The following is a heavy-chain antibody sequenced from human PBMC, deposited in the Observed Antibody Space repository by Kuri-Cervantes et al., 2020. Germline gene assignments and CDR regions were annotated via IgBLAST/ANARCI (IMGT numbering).Heavy chain of an antibody. CDR1: GYTFTSYA. V-gene: IGHV1-3*01. Sequence: ASVKVSCKASGYTFTSYAMHWVRQAPGQRLEWMGWINAGNGNTKYLQKFQGRVTITRDTSASTAYMELSSLRSEDTAVYYCARNEVTTWSDAFDIWGQGTMVTVSS. CDR3: ARNEVTTWSDAFDI. D-gene: IGHD4-17*01. CDR2: INAGNGNT. J-gene: IGHJ3*02.